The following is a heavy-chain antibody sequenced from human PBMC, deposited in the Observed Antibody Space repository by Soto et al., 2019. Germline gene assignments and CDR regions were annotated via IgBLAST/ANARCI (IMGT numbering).Heavy chain of an antibody. CDR1: GYSFTSYW. D-gene: IGHD2-2*01. J-gene: IGHJ3*02. CDR2: ISPGDSHT. V-gene: IGHV5-51*01. CDR3: ARGGQCSTTSCHEDDAFDI. Sequence: PGESLKISCKGSGYSFTSYWIGWVRQMPGKGLEWMGIISPGDSHTIYSPSFQGQVTISADKSISTAYLQWSSLKASDTAMYYCARGGQCSTTSCHEDDAFDIWGQGTMVTVSS.